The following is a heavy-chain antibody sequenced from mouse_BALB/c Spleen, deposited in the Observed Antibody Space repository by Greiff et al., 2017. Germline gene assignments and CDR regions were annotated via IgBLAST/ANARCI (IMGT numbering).Heavy chain of an antibody. D-gene: IGHD1-1*01. Sequence: EVKLVESGGGLVQPGGSRKLSCAASGFTFSSFGMHWVRQAPEKGLEWVAYISSGSSTIYYEDTVKGRFTISRDKPKNTLFLQMTSLRSEDTAMCECGRRNYGSSDAMDYWGQGTSVTVSS. CDR3: GRRNYGSSDAMDY. CDR1: GFTFSSFG. J-gene: IGHJ4*01. CDR2: ISSGSSTI. V-gene: IGHV5-17*02.